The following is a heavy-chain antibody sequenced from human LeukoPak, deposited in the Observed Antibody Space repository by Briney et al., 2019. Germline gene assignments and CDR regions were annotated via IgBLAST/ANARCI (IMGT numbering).Heavy chain of an antibody. CDR1: GGSISGYY. CDR3: ARGVGGD. Sequence: SETLSLTCTVSGGSISGYYWSWIRQPPGKGLEWIGEINHSGSTNYNPSLKSRVTISVDTSKNQFSLKLSSVTAADTAVYYCARGVGGDWGQGTLVTVSS. D-gene: IGHD2-2*01. J-gene: IGHJ4*02. CDR2: INHSGST. V-gene: IGHV4-34*01.